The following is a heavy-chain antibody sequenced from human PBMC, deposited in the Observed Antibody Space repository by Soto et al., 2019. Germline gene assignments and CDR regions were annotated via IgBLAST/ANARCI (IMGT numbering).Heavy chain of an antibody. CDR1: GFTFSSFH. CDR3: AGSYYDFWSGYENLYGMDV. V-gene: IGHV3-48*01. J-gene: IGHJ6*02. D-gene: IGHD3-3*01. Sequence: GGSLRDSCAASGFTFSSFHMNWVRQAPGRGLEWVAYITSSSDTIYYADSVKGRFTISRDNSKNTLYLQMNSLRAEDTAVYYCAGSYYDFWSGYENLYGMDVWGQGTTVTVSS. CDR2: ITSSSDTI.